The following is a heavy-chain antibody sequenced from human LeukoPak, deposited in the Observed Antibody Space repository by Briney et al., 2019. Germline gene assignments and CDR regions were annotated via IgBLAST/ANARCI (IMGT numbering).Heavy chain of an antibody. CDR1: GGSISSGGYY. J-gene: IGHJ4*02. V-gene: IGHV4-31*03. D-gene: IGHD2-15*01. CDR2: IYYSGST. CDR3: ARGPASYYFDY. Sequence: SQTLSLTCTVSGGSISSGGYYWSWIRQHPGRGLEWIGYIYYSGSTYYNPSLKSRVTISADTSKNHFSLKLSSVTAADTAVYYCARGPASYYFDYWGQGTLVTVSS.